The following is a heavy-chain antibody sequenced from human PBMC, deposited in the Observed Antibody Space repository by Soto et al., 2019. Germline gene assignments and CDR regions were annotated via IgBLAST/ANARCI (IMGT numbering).Heavy chain of an antibody. CDR2: IYSGGST. D-gene: IGHD3-10*01. CDR3: AGGRRGPNDAFDI. CDR1: GFTVSSNY. J-gene: IGHJ3*02. V-gene: IGHV3-53*01. Sequence: EVQLVESGGGLIQPGGSLRLSCAASGFTVSSNYMSWVRQAPGKGLEWVSVIYSGGSTYYADSVKGRFTIARDNSKNTLYLQMNSLRAEDTAVYYCAGGRRGPNDAFDIWGQGTMVTVSS.